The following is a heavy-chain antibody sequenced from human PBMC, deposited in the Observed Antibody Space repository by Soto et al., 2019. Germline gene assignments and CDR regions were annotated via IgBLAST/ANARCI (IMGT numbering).Heavy chain of an antibody. V-gene: IGHV1-2*02. Sequence: GASVKVSCKASGYTFSGYYIHWLRQAPGQGLEWMGWINPNSGGTNYAQKFQGRVTVTRDTPTSTAYMELSRLTSEDTAVYYCARSLTEGYCTITGCYTRPLYGMDVWGQGTTVTVYS. D-gene: IGHD2-2*02. CDR2: INPNSGGT. J-gene: IGHJ6*02. CDR1: GYTFSGYY. CDR3: ARSLTEGYCTITGCYTRPLYGMDV.